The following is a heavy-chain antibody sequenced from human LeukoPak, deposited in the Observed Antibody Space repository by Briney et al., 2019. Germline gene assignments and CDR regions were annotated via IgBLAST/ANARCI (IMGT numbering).Heavy chain of an antibody. CDR1: GFTFSSYA. V-gene: IGHV3-23*01. J-gene: IGHJ4*02. Sequence: GGSLRLSCAASGFTFSSYAMSWVRQAPGKGLEWVSAISGSGGSTYYADSVKGRLTISRDNSKNTLYLQMNSLRAEDTAVYYCAKDPYCSSTSCYFVGYWGQGTLVTVSS. CDR3: AKDPYCSSTSCYFVGY. D-gene: IGHD2-2*01. CDR2: ISGSGGST.